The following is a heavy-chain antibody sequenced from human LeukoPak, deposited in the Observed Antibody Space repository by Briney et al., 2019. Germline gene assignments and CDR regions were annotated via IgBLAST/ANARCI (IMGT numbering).Heavy chain of an antibody. CDR2: IYYQGST. CDR1: GGSIRSYY. CDR3: ARVYYSGSYDYWYFDL. Sequence: SETLSLTCTVSGGSIRSYYWSWIRQPPGKGLEWIGYIYYQGSTNYNPSLKSRVTISVDTSKNQFSLKLTSVTAADTAVYYCARVYYSGSYDYWYFDLWGRGTLVTVSS. D-gene: IGHD1-26*01. V-gene: IGHV4-59*01. J-gene: IGHJ2*01.